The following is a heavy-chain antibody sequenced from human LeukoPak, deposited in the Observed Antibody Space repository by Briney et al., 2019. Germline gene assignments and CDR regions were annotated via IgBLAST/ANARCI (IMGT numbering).Heavy chain of an antibody. J-gene: IGHJ4*02. V-gene: IGHV3-11*01. D-gene: IGHD2-2*02. CDR3: ARYCSRTSCYNY. CDR1: GFTFSDYY. Sequence: GGSLRLSCAASGFTFSDYYMSWIRQAPGKGLEWVAYISSSGSTIYYEDSVKGRFTISRDNAKNSLYLQMNSLRAEDTAVYYCARYCSRTSCYNYWGQGHLVTVSS. CDR2: ISSSGSTI.